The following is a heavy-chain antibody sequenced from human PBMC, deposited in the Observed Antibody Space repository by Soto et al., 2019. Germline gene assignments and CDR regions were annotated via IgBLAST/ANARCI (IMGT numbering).Heavy chain of an antibody. J-gene: IGHJ5*02. CDR2: ISLYSDGT. D-gene: IGHD2-2*01. Sequence: RASVKVSCKTSGYTFSNYGITWVRQAPGQPLEWLGWISLYSDGTNYAQKFQGRVSMTTDTSTTTAYMELGSLRSDDTAVYYCARVVPGAEAWFGPWGQGTLVTAPQ. CDR1: GYTFSNYG. CDR3: ARVVPGAEAWFGP. V-gene: IGHV1-18*01.